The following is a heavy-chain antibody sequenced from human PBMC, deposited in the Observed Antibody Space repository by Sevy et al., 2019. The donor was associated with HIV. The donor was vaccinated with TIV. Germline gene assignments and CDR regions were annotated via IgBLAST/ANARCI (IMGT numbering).Heavy chain of an antibody. CDR1: GYSISSGYY. CDR3: ASGGSGWTEGYYFDY. V-gene: IGHV4-38-2*02. CDR2: IYHSGST. J-gene: IGHJ4*02. Sequence: SETLSLTCTVSGYSISSGYYWGWIRQPPRKGLEWIGSIYHSGSTYYNPSLKSRVTISVDTSKNQFSLKLSSVTAADTAVYYCASGGSGWTEGYYFDYWGQGTLVTVSS. D-gene: IGHD6-19*01.